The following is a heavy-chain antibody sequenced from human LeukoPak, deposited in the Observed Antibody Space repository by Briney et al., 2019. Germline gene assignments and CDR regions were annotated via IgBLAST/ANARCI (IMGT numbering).Heavy chain of an antibody. D-gene: IGHD3-22*01. CDR3: ARSIGSYYTMDV. J-gene: IGHJ6*02. V-gene: IGHV3-11*01. CDR1: RDNE. CDR2: ISGSGSDL. Sequence: RDNEKNSIREAPWKRLEWVSYISGSGSDLYYADSVKGRFTISRDNAKNSLYLQMNSLRAEDTAVYYCARSIGSYYTMDVWGQGTTVTVSS.